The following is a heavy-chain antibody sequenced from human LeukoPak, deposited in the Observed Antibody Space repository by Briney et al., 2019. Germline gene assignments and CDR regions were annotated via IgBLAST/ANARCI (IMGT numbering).Heavy chain of an antibody. J-gene: IGHJ4*02. CDR3: ARGGRPSSY. Sequence: SETLSLTCAVYGVSFSGYYWSWIRQPPGKGLEWIGEINHSGSTNYNPSLKSRVTISVDTSKNQFSLKLSSVTAADTAVYYCARGGRPSSYWGQGTLVTVSS. CDR2: INHSGST. V-gene: IGHV4-34*01. CDR1: GVSFSGYY.